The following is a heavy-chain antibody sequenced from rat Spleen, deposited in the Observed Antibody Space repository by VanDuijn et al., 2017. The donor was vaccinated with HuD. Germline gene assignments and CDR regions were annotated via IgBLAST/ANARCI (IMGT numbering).Heavy chain of an antibody. V-gene: IGHV5-7*01. Sequence: EVQLVESGGGLVQPGRSLKLSCAASGFTFSTFPMAWVRQAPKMGLEWVATISYDDSRTYYRDSVKGRFTISRNNAKTTLYLQMSSLRSEDTATYYCSPLPGRNLAYWGQGVVVTVSS. J-gene: IGHJ2*01. CDR1: GFTFSTFP. D-gene: IGHD1-4*01. CDR3: SPLPGRNLAY. CDR2: ISYDDSRT.